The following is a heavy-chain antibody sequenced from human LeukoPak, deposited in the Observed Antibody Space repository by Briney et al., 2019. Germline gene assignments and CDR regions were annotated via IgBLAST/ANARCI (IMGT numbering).Heavy chain of an antibody. J-gene: IGHJ1*01. V-gene: IGHV1-69*06. Sequence: SVKVSCKASGGTFSSYAISWVPQAPGQGREWMGGIIPIFGTANYAQKFQGRVTITADKSTSTAYMELSSLRSEDTAVYYCASITMVRGVISYFQHWGQGTLVTVSS. CDR2: IIPIFGTA. CDR1: GGTFSSYA. D-gene: IGHD3-10*01. CDR3: ASITMVRGVISYFQH.